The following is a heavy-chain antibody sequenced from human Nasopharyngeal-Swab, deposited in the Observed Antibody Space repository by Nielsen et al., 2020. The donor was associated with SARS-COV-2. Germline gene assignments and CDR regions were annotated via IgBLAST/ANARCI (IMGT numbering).Heavy chain of an antibody. V-gene: IGHV3-30-3*01. J-gene: IGHJ4*02. Sequence: GGSLRLSCAASGFTFSSYAMHWVRPAPGKGLEWVAVISYEGSNKYYADSVKGRFTISRDNSKNTLYLQMNSLRAEDTAVYYCARDWTTGTTHYFDYWGQGTLVTVSS. CDR1: GFTFSSYA. D-gene: IGHD1-1*01. CDR3: ARDWTTGTTHYFDY. CDR2: ISYEGSNK.